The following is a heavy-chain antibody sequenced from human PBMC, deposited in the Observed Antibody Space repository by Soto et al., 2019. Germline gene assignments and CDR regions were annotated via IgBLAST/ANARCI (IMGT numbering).Heavy chain of an antibody. D-gene: IGHD6-13*01. J-gene: IGHJ5*02. CDR2: MNPNSGNT. CDR3: ARVASNSIYSSSWFNWFDP. CDR1: GYTFTSYD. V-gene: IGHV1-8*01. Sequence: RASVKVSCKASGYTFTSYDINWVRQATGQGLEWMGWMNPNSGNTGYAQKFQGRVTMTRNTSISTAYMELSSLRSEDTAVYYCARVASNSIYSSSWFNWFDPWGQGTLVTVSS.